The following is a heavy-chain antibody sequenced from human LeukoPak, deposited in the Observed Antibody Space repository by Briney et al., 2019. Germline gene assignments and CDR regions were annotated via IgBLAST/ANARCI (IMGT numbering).Heavy chain of an antibody. CDR2: INHSGGT. D-gene: IGHD2-8*01. CDR3: ARIRCGHTDDRCYNY. Sequence: PSETLSPTCAVQGVSVNAYSWSWIRHSPGKGLEWIGEINHSGGTNYNPSLKSRATISVDTSENQFSLRVTSVTAADTAVYYCARIRCGHTDDRCYNYWGQGTLVTVSS. J-gene: IGHJ4*02. V-gene: IGHV4-34*01. CDR1: GVSVNAYS.